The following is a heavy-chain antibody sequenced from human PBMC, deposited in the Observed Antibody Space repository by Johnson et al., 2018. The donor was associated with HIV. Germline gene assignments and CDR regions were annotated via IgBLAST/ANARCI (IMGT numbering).Heavy chain of an antibody. CDR2: IGTISVT. J-gene: IGHJ3*02. CDR1: GFTFRSYD. Sequence: EVQLVESGGGLVQPGGSLRLSCAASGFTFRSYDMHWVRQVTGKGLEWVSAIGTISVTCYPDTVKGRFHISRDNATNSLYLQMNSLRAEDTALYYCARDGAGFGELALDAFDIWGQGTMVTVSS. D-gene: IGHD3-10*01. V-gene: IGHV3-13*01. CDR3: ARDGAGFGELALDAFDI.